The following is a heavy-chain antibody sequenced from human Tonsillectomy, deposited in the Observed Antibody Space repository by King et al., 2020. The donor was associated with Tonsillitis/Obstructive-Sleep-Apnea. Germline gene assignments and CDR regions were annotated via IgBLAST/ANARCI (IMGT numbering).Heavy chain of an antibody. CDR2: INPNNGGT. Sequence: QLVQSGAEVKKPGASVKVSCKASGYTFTGYYIHWVRQAPGQGLEWMGWINPNNGGTKYAQKFQGRVTVTRDTSISTAYMELSSLRSDDTAAYFCTTLTVRDGFVCWRQGHVGTVSS. CDR3: TTLTVRDGFVC. CDR1: GYTFTGYY. J-gene: IGHJ4*02. V-gene: IGHV1-2*02. D-gene: IGHD4-17*01.